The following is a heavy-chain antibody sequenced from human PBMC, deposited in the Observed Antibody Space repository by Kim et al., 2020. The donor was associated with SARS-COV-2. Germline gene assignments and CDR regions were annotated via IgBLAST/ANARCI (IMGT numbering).Heavy chain of an antibody. Sequence: IRHAESVSGRVTIPRDNAKKSLSLQMNSLTPEDTAVYYCVREPNYWGQGTLVTVSS. CDR3: VREPNY. V-gene: IGHV3-11*01. CDR2: I. J-gene: IGHJ4*02.